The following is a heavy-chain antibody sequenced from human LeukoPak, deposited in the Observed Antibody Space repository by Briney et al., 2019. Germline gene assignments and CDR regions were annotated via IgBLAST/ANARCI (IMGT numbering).Heavy chain of an antibody. V-gene: IGHV3-21*01. D-gene: IGHD1-26*01. Sequence: PGGSLRLSCAASGFTFSSYNINWVRQAPGKWLERVSSISSISSYIYYADSVKGRFTISRDNAKNSLYLQMNSLRAEDTAVYYCARFLGGSYPDAFDIWGQGTMVTVSS. CDR3: ARFLGGSYPDAFDI. CDR1: GFTFSSYN. J-gene: IGHJ3*02. CDR2: ISSISSYI.